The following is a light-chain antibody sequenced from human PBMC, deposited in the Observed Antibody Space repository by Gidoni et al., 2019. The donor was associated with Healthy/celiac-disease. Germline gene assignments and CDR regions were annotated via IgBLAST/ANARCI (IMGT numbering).Light chain of an antibody. J-gene: IGLJ2*01. CDR3: SSYTSSSTVV. V-gene: IGLV2-14*03. CDR2: DVS. Sequence: SALTQPASVSWSPGQSITISCTGTRSDVGGYNYVSWYQQHPGKAPKRMIYDVSNRPSGVSNRFSGSKSGNTASLTISGLQAEDEADYYCSSYTSSSTVVFGGGTKLTVL. CDR1: RSDVGGYNY.